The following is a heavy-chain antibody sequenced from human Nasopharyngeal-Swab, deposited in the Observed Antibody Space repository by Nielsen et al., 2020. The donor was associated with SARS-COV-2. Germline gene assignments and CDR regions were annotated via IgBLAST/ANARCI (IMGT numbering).Heavy chain of an antibody. V-gene: IGHV3-21*01. D-gene: IGHD5-18*01. CDR3: ARAPGTAMATGDY. CDR2: ISSSSSYI. J-gene: IGHJ4*02. CDR1: GFTFSSYS. Sequence: GGSLRLSCAASGFTFSSYSMNWVRQAPGKGLEWVSSISSSSSYIYYADSVKGRFTISRDNAKNSLYLQMNSLRAEDTAVYYCARAPGTAMATGDYWGQGTLVTVSS.